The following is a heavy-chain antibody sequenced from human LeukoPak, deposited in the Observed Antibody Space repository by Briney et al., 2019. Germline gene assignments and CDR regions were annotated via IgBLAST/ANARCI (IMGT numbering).Heavy chain of an antibody. V-gene: IGHV1-2*06. D-gene: IGHD2-2*01. J-gene: IGHJ4*02. CDR3: ARDYCSSTSCLFDY. Sequence: GASVKVSCKASGYTFTGYHMHWVRQAPGQGLEWMGRINPNTGGTDYAQKFQGRVTMTRDTSISTAYMDLGRLRSDDTAVYYCARDYCSSTSCLFDYWGQGTLVTVSS. CDR1: GYTFTGYH. CDR2: INPNTGGT.